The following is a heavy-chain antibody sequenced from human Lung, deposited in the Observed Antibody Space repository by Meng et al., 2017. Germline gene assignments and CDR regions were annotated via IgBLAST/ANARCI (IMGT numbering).Heavy chain of an antibody. CDR1: GGSFSDYY. V-gene: IGHV4-34*01. J-gene: IGHJ4*02. CDR2: INHSGST. D-gene: IGHD4-11*01. CDR3: ARGPTTMAHDFDY. Sequence: QVQLQQWGAGLVKPSETLSPACVVSGGSFSDYYWSWIRQPPGKGLEWIGEINHSGSTNYNPSLESRATISVDTSQNNLSLKLSSVTAADSAVYYCARGPTTMAHDFDYWGQGTLVTVSS.